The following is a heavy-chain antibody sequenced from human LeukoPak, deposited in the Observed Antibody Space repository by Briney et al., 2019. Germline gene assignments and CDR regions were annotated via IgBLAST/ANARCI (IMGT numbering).Heavy chain of an antibody. Sequence: GGSLRLSCAASGFTFSDYWMTWFRQAPGKGPERVASIEQDGSDIQYVDFVKGRITISRDNGKNSVYLQMNSLRVEDTAVYYCARVTPWGYFDYWGQGTLVSVSS. V-gene: IGHV3-7*01. CDR1: GFTFSDYW. J-gene: IGHJ4*02. CDR3: ARVTPWGYFDY. CDR2: IEQDGSDI. D-gene: IGHD1-26*01.